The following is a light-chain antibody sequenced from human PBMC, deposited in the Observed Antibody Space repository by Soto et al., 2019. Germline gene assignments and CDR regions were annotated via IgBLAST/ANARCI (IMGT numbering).Light chain of an antibody. Sequence: DIQMTQSPSTLSASVGDRVTITCRASQSVSTWLAWYQQKPREAPKLLIHKASTLANGVPSRFSGSGSGTDFTLTISSLQPDDFATYYCHQYHIYPVTFGGETKVEIK. CDR3: HQYHIYPVT. V-gene: IGKV1-5*03. CDR1: QSVSTW. CDR2: KAS. J-gene: IGKJ4*01.